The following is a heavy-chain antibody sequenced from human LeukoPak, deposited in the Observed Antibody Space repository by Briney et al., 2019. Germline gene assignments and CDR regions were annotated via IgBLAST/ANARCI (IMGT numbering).Heavy chain of an antibody. V-gene: IGHV3-48*02. CDR1: GFTFSSYS. CDR2: ISSSSSTI. Sequence: GESLRLSCAASGFTFSSYSMNWVRQAPGKGREWVSYISSSSSTIYYADSVKGRFTISRDNAKNSLYLQMNSLRDEDTAVYYCAREFRVLNDYWGQGTLVTVSS. D-gene: IGHD3-10*01. CDR3: AREFRVLNDY. J-gene: IGHJ4*02.